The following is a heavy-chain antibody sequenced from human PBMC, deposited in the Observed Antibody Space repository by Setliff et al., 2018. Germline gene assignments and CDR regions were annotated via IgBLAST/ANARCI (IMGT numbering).Heavy chain of an antibody. Sequence: PSETLSLTCAVSGGSISNYYWSWIRQPAGKGLEWIGHIYIGGSANYNPSLKSRVTTSIDTSKNQFSLKLNSVTAADMAVYYCAREQWLDPPGYYYMDVWAKGTTVTVSS. J-gene: IGHJ6*03. CDR2: IYIGGSA. D-gene: IGHD6-19*01. CDR1: GGSISNYY. CDR3: AREQWLDPPGYYYMDV. V-gene: IGHV4-4*07.